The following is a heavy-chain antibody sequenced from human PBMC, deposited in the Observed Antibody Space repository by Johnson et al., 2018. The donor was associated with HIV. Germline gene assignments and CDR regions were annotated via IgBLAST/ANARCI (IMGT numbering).Heavy chain of an antibody. D-gene: IGHD1/OR15-1a*01. V-gene: IGHV3-66*01. Sequence: VQLVESGGGVVQPGGSLRLSCAASGFTVSYNYMNWVRQAPGKGLEWVSIIYSDSDTYYAASVKGRFTISRDNSKNTLYLQMNSLRAEDTAVYYCARDEQLGAFDIWGQGTMVTVSS. CDR1: GFTVSYNY. CDR2: IYSDSDT. CDR3: ARDEQLGAFDI. J-gene: IGHJ3*02.